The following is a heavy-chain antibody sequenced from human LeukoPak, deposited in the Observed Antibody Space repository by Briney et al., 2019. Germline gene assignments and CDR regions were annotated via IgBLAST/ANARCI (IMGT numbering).Heavy chain of an antibody. V-gene: IGHV3-23*01. D-gene: IGHD3-22*01. CDR2: ISDSGGRT. CDR1: GITLSNYG. CDR3: AKRGVVIRVILVGFHKEAYYFDS. Sequence: PGGSLRLSCAVSGITLSNYGMSWVRQASGKGLEWVAGISDSGGRTNYADSVKGRFTISRDNPKNTLNLQMNSLRPEDTAVYFCAKRGVVIRVILVGFHKEAYYFDSWGLGALVTVSS. J-gene: IGHJ4*02.